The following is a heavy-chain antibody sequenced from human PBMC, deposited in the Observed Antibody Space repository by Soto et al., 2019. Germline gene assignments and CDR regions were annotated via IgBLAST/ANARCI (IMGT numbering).Heavy chain of an antibody. CDR1: GFTFSNFA. CDR2: ISGSGTST. V-gene: IGHV3-23*01. Sequence: GGSLRLSCAASGFTFSNFAMSWVRQAPGKGLEWVSAISGSGTSTYDADSVKGRFSISRDNSKNTLYLQMNSLRAEDTAVYYCAKDLGSGWSQRKVGIFDYWGQGTLVTVSS. CDR3: AKDLGSGWSQRKVGIFDY. J-gene: IGHJ4*02. D-gene: IGHD6-19*01.